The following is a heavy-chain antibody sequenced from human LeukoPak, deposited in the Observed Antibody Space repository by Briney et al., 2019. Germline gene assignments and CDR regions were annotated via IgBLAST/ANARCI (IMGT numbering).Heavy chain of an antibody. CDR2: LGRSGKYK. D-gene: IGHD2-2*01. J-gene: IGHJ6*02. CDR3: VKDRPCETCMPMDA. Sequence: PGGSLRLSCAASGFRFTDYSMSWVRQAPGKGLEWVAGLGRSGKYKYYADSVKGRFTISRDNSKDTVSLQMNSLRAEDSAIYFCVKDRPCETCMPMDAWGQGTTVTVSS. V-gene: IGHV3-23*01. CDR1: GFRFTDYS.